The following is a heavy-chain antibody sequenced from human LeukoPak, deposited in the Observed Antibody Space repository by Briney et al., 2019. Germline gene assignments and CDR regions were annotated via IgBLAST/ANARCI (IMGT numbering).Heavy chain of an antibody. CDR3: ARGPKPSYDILTGYPKAYYYYGMDV. CDR1: GGTFSSYA. J-gene: IGHJ6*02. D-gene: IGHD3-9*01. Sequence: SVKVSCKASGGTFSSYAISWVRQAPGQGLEWMGGIIPIFGTANYAQKFQGRVTITADESTSTAYMELSSLRSEDTAVDYCARGPKPSYDILTGYPKAYYYYGMDVWGQGTTVTVSS. V-gene: IGHV1-69*13. CDR2: IIPIFGTA.